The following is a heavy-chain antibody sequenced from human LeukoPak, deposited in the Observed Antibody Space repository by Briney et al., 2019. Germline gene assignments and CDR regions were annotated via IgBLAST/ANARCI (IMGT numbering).Heavy chain of an antibody. CDR2: MNPNSGNT. CDR3: AREQAASPSYYFDY. V-gene: IGHV1-8*01. CDR1: GYTFTSYD. D-gene: IGHD1/OR15-1a*01. Sequence: ASVKVFCKASGYTFTSYDINWVRQATGQGLEWMGWMNPNSGNTGYAQKFQGRVTMTRNTSISTAYMELSSLRSEDTAVYYCAREQAASPSYYFDYWGQGTLVTVSS. J-gene: IGHJ4*02.